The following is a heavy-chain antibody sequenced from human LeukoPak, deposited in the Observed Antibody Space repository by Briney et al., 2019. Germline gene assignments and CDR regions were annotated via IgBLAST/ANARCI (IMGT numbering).Heavy chain of an antibody. V-gene: IGHV4-39*01. J-gene: IGHJ3*02. CDR1: GFTFSSYG. CDR2: IYYTGRT. CDR3: ARMGDLVATGDI. Sequence: GSLRLSCAASGFTFSSYGMSWIRQPPGKGREWIGTIYYTGRTYYNPSLQSRVTISIDTSKNQFSLRLSSVTAADTAVYYCARMGDLVATGDIWGQGTVVTISS. D-gene: IGHD5-12*01.